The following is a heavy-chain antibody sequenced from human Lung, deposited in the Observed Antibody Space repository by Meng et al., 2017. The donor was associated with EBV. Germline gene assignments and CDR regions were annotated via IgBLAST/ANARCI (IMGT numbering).Heavy chain of an antibody. Sequence: QLQLQGSGPGPVKPSQTLSLTCTVSGGSISSSNYYWSWIRQPPGKGLEWSGHIYNSGSTYYNPSLKSRITISVDTSKNQFSLKLSSVTAADTAVYYCARGQKGYFDLWGRGTLVTVSS. V-gene: IGHV4-30-4*01. CDR1: GGSISSSNYY. CDR2: IYNSGST. CDR3: ARGQKGYFDL. J-gene: IGHJ2*01.